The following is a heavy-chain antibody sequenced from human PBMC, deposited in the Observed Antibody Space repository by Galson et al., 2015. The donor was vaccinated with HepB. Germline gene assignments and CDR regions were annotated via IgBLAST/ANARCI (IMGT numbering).Heavy chain of an antibody. CDR2: IRSKTNSYAT. J-gene: IGHJ4*02. Sequence: SLRLSCAASGFSFSGSAMHWVRQTSGKGLEWVGRIRSKTNSYATGYAASVKGRFSISRDDSNNTAYLQMNSLKIEDTAIYYCTRHYDPGYCSGGDCPGGSILWGQGTLVTVSS. CDR3: TRHYDPGYCSGGDCPGGSIL. D-gene: IGHD2-15*01. CDR1: GFSFSGSA. V-gene: IGHV3-73*01.